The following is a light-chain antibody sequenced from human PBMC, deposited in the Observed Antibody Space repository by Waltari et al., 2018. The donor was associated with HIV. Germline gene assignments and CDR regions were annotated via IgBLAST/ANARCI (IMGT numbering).Light chain of an antibody. CDR2: EVS. Sequence: QSALTQPPSASGSPGQSVTIPCTGTSSDVGDTDYVSWYQQHPGKAPKVMIYEVSKRPSGVPDRISGSKSGNTASLTVSGLQAEDEADYFCTSYAGRDNLVFGGGTKLTV. J-gene: IGLJ2*01. CDR3: TSYAGRDNLV. V-gene: IGLV2-8*01. CDR1: SSDVGDTDY.